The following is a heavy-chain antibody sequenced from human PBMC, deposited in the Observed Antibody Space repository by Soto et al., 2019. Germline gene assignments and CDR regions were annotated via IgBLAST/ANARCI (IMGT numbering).Heavy chain of an antibody. V-gene: IGHV3-30*03. CDR3: AVPLYSTGWDYNDY. CDR2: ISYDGSNK. Sequence: GGSLRLSCAASGFTFSSSGMHRVRQAPGKGLEWVAVISYDGSNKYYADSVKGRFTISRDNSKNTLYLQMNSLRAEDTALYYCAVPLYSTGWDYNDYWGQGTLVTVSS. J-gene: IGHJ4*02. D-gene: IGHD6-19*01. CDR1: GFTFSSSG.